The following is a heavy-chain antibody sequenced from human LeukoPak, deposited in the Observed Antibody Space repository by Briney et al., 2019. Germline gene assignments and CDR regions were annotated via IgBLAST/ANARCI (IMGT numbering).Heavy chain of an antibody. CDR1: GYTFTNYG. J-gene: IGHJ5*02. CDR2: ISAYNGNT. CDR3: ARGGHRRYYYTSGSAFDP. D-gene: IGHD3-10*01. V-gene: IGHV1-18*01. Sequence: GASVKVSCKASGYTFTNYGISWVRQAPGQGLEWMGWISAYNGNTHYAQNLQGRVTMTTDTYMELKSLRSDDTAVYYCARGGHRRYYYTSGSAFDPWGQGTLVTVSS.